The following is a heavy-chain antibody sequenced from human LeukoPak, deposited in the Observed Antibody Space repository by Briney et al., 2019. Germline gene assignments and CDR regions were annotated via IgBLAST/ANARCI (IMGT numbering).Heavy chain of an antibody. CDR1: GYTFTSFD. Sequence: GASVKVSCKASGYTFTSFDINWVRQTAGQGLEWMGWMDPDSGYTGYAPKFQGRVIITRNTSIRTAYMELSSLTSEDTAVYHCASRTSSGYDYDVFDLWGQGTVVTVSS. D-gene: IGHD5-12*01. J-gene: IGHJ3*01. CDR2: MDPDSGYT. V-gene: IGHV1-8*01. CDR3: ASRTSSGYDYDVFDL.